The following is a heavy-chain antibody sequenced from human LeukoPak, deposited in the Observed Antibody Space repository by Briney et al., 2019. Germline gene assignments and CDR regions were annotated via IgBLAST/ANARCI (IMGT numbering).Heavy chain of an antibody. D-gene: IGHD3-10*01. Sequence: PGRSLRLSCAASGFTFDDYAMHWVRQAPGKGLEWVSGISWNSGSIGYADSVKGRFTISRDNAKNSLYLQMNSLRAEDTAVYYCASCARLAFGMDVWGQGTTVTVSS. CDR2: ISWNSGSI. CDR1: GFTFDDYA. V-gene: IGHV3-9*01. CDR3: ASCARLAFGMDV. J-gene: IGHJ6*02.